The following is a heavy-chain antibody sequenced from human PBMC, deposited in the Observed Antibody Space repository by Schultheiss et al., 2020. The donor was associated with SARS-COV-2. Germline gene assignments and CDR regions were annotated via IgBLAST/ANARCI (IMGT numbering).Heavy chain of an antibody. CDR1: GGSFSGYY. V-gene: IGHV4-4*08. Sequence: SETLSLTCAVYGGSFSGYYWSWIRQPPGKGLEWIGRIYSSGSTNYNPSLKSRVTISVDTSKNQFSLKLSSVTAADTAVYYCARVVPAAIRWFDPWGQGTLVTVSS. CDR3: ARVVPAAIRWFDP. D-gene: IGHD2-2*01. CDR2: IYSSGST. J-gene: IGHJ5*02.